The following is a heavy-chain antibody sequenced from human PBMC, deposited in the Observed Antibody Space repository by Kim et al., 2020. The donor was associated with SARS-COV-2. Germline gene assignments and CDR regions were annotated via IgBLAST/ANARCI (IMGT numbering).Heavy chain of an antibody. J-gene: IGHJ6*02. V-gene: IGHV3-15*01. D-gene: IGHD6-19*01. Sequence: GGSLRLSCAASGFTFSNAWMSWVRQAPGKGLEWVGRIKSKTDGGTTDYAAPVKGRFTISRDDSKNTLYLQMNSLKTEDTAVYYCTTVYSSGWYVVTWYYYYGMDVWGQGTTVTVSS. CDR3: TTVYSSGWYVVTWYYYYGMDV. CDR2: IKSKTDGGTT. CDR1: GFTFSNAW.